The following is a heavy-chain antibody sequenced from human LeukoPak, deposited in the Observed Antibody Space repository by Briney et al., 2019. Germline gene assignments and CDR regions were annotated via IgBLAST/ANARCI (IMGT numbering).Heavy chain of an antibody. Sequence: GESLKISCKGSGYSFTSYWIGWVRQMPGRGLEWMGIIYPGDSDTRYSPSFQGQVTISADKSISTAYLQWSSLKASDTAMYYCARHYFGARTKGWFDPWGQGTLVTVSS. CDR3: ARHYFGARTKGWFDP. D-gene: IGHD3-10*01. V-gene: IGHV5-51*01. CDR1: GYSFTSYW. J-gene: IGHJ5*02. CDR2: IYPGDSDT.